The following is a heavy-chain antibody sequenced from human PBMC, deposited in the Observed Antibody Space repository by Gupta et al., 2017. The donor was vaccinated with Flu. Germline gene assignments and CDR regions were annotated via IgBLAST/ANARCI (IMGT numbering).Heavy chain of an antibody. J-gene: IGHJ6*02. V-gene: IGHV3-7*01. D-gene: IGHD6-6*01. CDR2: IKQDGSEK. CDR1: GFTFSSYW. Sequence: EVQLVESGGGLVQPGGSLRLSCAASGFTFSSYWMSWVRQAPGKGLEWVANIKQDGSEKYYVDSVKGRVTISRDNAKNSLYRQMNSLRAEDTAVYYCARGGHSSSSSYYYYGMDVWCQGPTVTVSS. CDR3: ARGGHSSSSSYYYYGMDV.